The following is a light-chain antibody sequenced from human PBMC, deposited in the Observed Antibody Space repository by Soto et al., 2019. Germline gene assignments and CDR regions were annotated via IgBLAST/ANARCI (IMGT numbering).Light chain of an antibody. CDR1: SSDVGDYDF. V-gene: IGLV2-14*01. CDR3: SSFTSTSTLVV. Sequence: QSVLTQPASVSGSPGQSITISCTGSSSDVGDYDFVSWYQQHPGKAPKLIIYEVSDRPSGVSNRFSGSKSGNTASLTISAVQAEDDAHYYCSSFTSTSTLVVFGGGTQLTVL. CDR2: EVS. J-gene: IGLJ2*01.